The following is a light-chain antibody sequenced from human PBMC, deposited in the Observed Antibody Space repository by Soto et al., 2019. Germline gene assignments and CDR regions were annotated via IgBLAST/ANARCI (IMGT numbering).Light chain of an antibody. J-gene: IGKJ2*01. CDR2: GAS. Sequence: EIVLTQSPGTLSLSPGERATLSCRASQSVSSSYLAWYQQKPGQAPRLLIYGASSRATGIPDKFSGSGSEKDFTLTISRLEPEDFAVYYCQQYGSSPYTFGQGTKLEMK. CDR3: QQYGSSPYT. V-gene: IGKV3-20*01. CDR1: QSVSSSY.